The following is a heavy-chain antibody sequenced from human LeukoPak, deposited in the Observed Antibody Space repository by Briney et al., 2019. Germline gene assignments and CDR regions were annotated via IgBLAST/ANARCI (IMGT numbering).Heavy chain of an antibody. CDR3: ARDMSPWETRNPDAFDI. J-gene: IGHJ3*02. CDR2: IYSGGST. CDR1: GFIFSNYW. V-gene: IGHV3-53*01. D-gene: IGHD1-14*01. Sequence: GGSLRLSCAASGFIFSNYWMSWVRQAPGKGLEWVSVIYSGGSTYYADSVKGRFTISRDNSKNTLYLHMNSLRAEDTAVYYCARDMSPWETRNPDAFDIWGQGTMVTVSS.